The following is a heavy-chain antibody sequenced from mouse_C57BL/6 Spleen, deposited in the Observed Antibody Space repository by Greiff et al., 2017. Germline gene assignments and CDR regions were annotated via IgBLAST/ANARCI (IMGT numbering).Heavy chain of an antibody. J-gene: IGHJ2*01. CDR1: GYAFSSSW. D-gene: IGHD3-2*02. Sequence: QVQLKESGPELVKPGASVKISCKASGYAFSSSWMNWVKQRPGKGLEWIGRIYPGDGDTNYNGKFKGKATLTADNSSSTAYMQLSSLTSEDSAVYFCARGDSSDYFDYWGQGTTLTVSS. CDR2: IYPGDGDT. V-gene: IGHV1-82*01. CDR3: ARGDSSDYFDY.